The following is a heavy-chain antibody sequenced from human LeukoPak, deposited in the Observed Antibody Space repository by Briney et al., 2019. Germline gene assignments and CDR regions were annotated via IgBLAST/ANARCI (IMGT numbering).Heavy chain of an antibody. CDR1: GFTFSSYG. CDR2: ISYDGSNK. J-gene: IGHJ4*02. D-gene: IGHD3-22*01. V-gene: IGHV3-30*18. Sequence: GGSLRLSCAASGFTFSSYGLHWVRQAPDKGLEWVAFISYDGSNKSYGDSVKGRFTISRDNSKNTLYLQMNSLRTEDMAVYYCAKDLFYYDKGGFDYWGQGTLVTVSS. CDR3: AKDLFYYDKGGFDY.